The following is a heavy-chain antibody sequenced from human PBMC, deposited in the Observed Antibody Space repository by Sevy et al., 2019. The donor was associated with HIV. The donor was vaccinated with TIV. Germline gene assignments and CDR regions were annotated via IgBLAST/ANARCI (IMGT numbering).Heavy chain of an antibody. V-gene: IGHV3-23*01. CDR2: ISSSGGTT. CDR1: GFTFTNYA. D-gene: IGHD2-15*01. Sequence: GGCLRLSCAASGFTFTNYAMSWVRQAPGKGLEWVSAISSSGGTTYYADSVKGRFTISRDNSKNTLYLQMDSLRAEDTAVYYCARRARSRGRCYFDYWGQGTQVTVSS. J-gene: IGHJ4*02. CDR3: ARRARSRGRCYFDY.